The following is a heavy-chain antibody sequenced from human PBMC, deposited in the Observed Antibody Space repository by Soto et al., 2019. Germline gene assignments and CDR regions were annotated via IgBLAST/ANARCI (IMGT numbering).Heavy chain of an antibody. V-gene: IGHV4-39*01. CDR1: ADTIRSSSH. CDR2: IYSTGNT. CDR3: RRSSRYSTDV. J-gene: IGHJ6*02. D-gene: IGHD6-13*01. Sequence: SETLSLTCTVPADTIRSSSHLGWIRQPPGKGLEWIGSIYSTGNTYYNPSLNSQFTISVDTSKNQFSLNVISVTAADTAVYYCRRSSRYSTDVWGQGTTVT.